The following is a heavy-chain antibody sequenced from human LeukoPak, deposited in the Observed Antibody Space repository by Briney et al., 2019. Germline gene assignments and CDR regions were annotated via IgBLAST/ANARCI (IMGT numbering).Heavy chain of an antibody. V-gene: IGHV3-74*01. CDR1: GFTFSSYW. Sequence: GGSLRLSCAASGFTFSSYWMHWVRQAPGKGLVWVSRINSYGSSTSYADSVKGRFTISRDNAKNTLYLQMNSLRAEDTAVYYCARDSVYDYVWGIYWAYETDAFDIWGQGTMVTVSS. CDR3: ARDSVYDYVWGIYWAYETDAFDI. D-gene: IGHD3-16*01. CDR2: INSYGSST. J-gene: IGHJ3*02.